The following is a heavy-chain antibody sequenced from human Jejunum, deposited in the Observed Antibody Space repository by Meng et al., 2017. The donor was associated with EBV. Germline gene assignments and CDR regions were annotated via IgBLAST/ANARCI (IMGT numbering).Heavy chain of an antibody. J-gene: IGHJ4*02. V-gene: IGHV3-23*01. CDR1: GFTLSSYT. CDR3: AKDRGGSTSRFDY. CDR2: ISGSGGST. D-gene: IGHD2-2*01. Sequence: EVRLLESGGRLVESGXSLILPCSTSGFTLSSYTMSWVRQAPGKGLEWVSSISGSGGSTYYAHSMKGRFTISRDTSTNTLYLQMSGLRAEDTAVYYCAKDRGGSTSRFDYWGQGTLVTVSS.